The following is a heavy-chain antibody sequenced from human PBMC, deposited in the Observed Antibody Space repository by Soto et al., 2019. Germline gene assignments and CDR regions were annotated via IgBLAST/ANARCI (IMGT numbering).Heavy chain of an antibody. CDR2: IYYSWST. Sequence: QVQLQESGPGLVKPSQTLSLTCTVSGGSISSGDYYWSWIRQPPGKGLEWIGYIYYSWSTSYTPSLKSRVTSSVDTSKSPFSLKLSSVTAADTAGYYCARVADCSGGRCYFSVAYWGQGTLVTVSS. CDR3: ARVADCSGGRCYFSVAY. CDR1: GGSISSGDYY. V-gene: IGHV4-30-4*01. D-gene: IGHD2-15*01. J-gene: IGHJ4*02.